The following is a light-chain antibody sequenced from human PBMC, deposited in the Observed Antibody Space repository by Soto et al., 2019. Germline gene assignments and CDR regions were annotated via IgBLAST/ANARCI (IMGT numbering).Light chain of an antibody. CDR3: QQYYSYPRT. J-gene: IGKJ2*01. V-gene: IGKV1-33*01. Sequence: DIQMTQSPSSLSASVGDRVTITCHASQDIANYLNWYQQKPGKAPKLLIYDESNLQTGVPSRFSGSGSGTDFTFTISSLQPEDIATYYCQQYYSYPRTFGQGTKLEIK. CDR1: QDIANY. CDR2: DES.